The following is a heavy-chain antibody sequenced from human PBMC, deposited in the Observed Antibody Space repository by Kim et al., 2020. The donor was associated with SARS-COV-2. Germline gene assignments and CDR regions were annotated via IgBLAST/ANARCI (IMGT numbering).Heavy chain of an antibody. J-gene: IGHJ4*02. Sequence: GGSLRLSCAASGFTFSNAWMSWVRQAPGKGLEWVGRIKSKTDGGTTDYAAPVKGRFTISRDDSKNTLYLQMNSLKTEDTAVYYCTSRSNLLLWFGELWDYWGQGTLVTVSS. CDR2: IKSKTDGGTT. CDR1: GFTFSNAW. V-gene: IGHV3-15*01. D-gene: IGHD3-10*01. CDR3: TSRSNLLLWFGELWDY.